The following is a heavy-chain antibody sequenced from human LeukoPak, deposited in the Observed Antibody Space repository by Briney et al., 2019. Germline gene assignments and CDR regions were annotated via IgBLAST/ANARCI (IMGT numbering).Heavy chain of an antibody. D-gene: IGHD5-18*01. V-gene: IGHV3-30-3*01. Sequence: PGGSLRLSCAASGFTFSSYAMHWVRQAPGKGLEWVAVISYDGSNKYYADSVKGRFTISRDNSKNTLYLQMNSLRAEDTAVYYCARDESSGYSYGTYYYYGMDVWGQGTTVTVSS. CDR1: GFTFSSYA. J-gene: IGHJ6*02. CDR2: ISYDGSNK. CDR3: ARDESSGYSYGTYYYYGMDV.